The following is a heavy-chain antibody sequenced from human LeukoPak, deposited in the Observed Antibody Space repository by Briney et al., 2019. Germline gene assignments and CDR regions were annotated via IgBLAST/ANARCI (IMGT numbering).Heavy chain of an antibody. CDR1: GFTFSSYS. J-gene: IGHJ6*03. Sequence: GSLRLSCAASGFTFSSYSMNWIRQSPGKGLEWIGKMFYSGITRYSPSLESRVTISIDTSKNQFSLMLTSVTAADTAVYYCARARVAAAAVYYYYMDVWGKGTTVTVSS. CDR2: MFYSGIT. D-gene: IGHD6-13*01. CDR3: ARARVAAAAVYYYYMDV. V-gene: IGHV4-59*01.